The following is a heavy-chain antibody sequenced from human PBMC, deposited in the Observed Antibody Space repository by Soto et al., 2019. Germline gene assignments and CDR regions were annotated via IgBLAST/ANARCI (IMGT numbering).Heavy chain of an antibody. CDR1: GFTFSSSG. CDR2: RSYDGSDK. D-gene: IGHD2-8*01. Sequence: QVQLVESGGGVVQPGRSLRLSCAASGFTFSSSGMHWVRQAPGKVLEWVAVRSYDGSDKYYADSLKGRFTISRDNSKNTLYLQMNSLRAEDTAVYYCAKDPVVLMVYTIPYFDYWGQGTLVTVSS. CDR3: AKDPVVLMVYTIPYFDY. J-gene: IGHJ4*02. V-gene: IGHV3-30*18.